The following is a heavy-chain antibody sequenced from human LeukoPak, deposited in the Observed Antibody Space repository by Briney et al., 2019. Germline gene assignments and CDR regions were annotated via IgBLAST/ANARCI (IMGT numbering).Heavy chain of an antibody. V-gene: IGHV3-7*03. D-gene: IGHD3-3*01. CDR1: GFTFNNYW. CDR2: IRPGGNEK. Sequence: GGSLRLSCAASGFTFNNYWMTWVRQGPGKGLEWVANIRPGGNEKYYVDSVKGRFTISRDDVKNSLYLQMNSLRAEDTAIYYCATFRFLGTWGQGTMVTVSP. CDR3: ATFRFLGT. J-gene: IGHJ3*01.